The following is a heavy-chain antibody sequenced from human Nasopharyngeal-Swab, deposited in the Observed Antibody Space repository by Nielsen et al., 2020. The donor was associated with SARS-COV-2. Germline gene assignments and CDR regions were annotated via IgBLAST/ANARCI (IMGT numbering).Heavy chain of an antibody. CDR3: ARGWYSGPDY. Sequence: GESLKISCKGSGYSFTSYWIAWVRQMPGKGLEWMGLIYPSDSETRYSPSFEGQVTISADKSISTAYLQWSSLKASGTAMYYCARGWYSGPDYWGQGTLVTVSS. CDR2: IYPSDSET. CDR1: GYSFTSYW. J-gene: IGHJ4*02. D-gene: IGHD6-19*01. V-gene: IGHV5-51*01.